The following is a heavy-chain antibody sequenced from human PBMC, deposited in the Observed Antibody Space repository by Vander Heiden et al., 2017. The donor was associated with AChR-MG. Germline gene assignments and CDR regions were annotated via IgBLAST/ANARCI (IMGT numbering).Heavy chain of an antibody. CDR1: GFTFSNAW. V-gene: IGHV3-15*01. CDR3: TTDALPVWGSGSYWDY. D-gene: IGHD3-10*01. J-gene: IGHJ4*02. CDR2: IKSKTDGGTT. Sequence: EVQLVESGGGLVKPGGSLRPSCAASGFTFSNAWMSGVRQAQGKGLEWVGRIKSKTDGGTTDYAAPVKGRFTISRDDSKNTLYLQMNSLKTEDTAVYYCTTDALPVWGSGSYWDYWGQGTLVTVSS.